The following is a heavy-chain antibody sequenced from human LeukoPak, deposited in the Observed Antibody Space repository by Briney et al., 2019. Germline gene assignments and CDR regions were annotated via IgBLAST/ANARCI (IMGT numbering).Heavy chain of an antibody. D-gene: IGHD3-22*01. CDR2: ISSSGSTI. CDR3: ARDSSPDYYDSSGYPDY. J-gene: IGHJ4*02. V-gene: IGHV3-11*01. Sequence: PGGSLRLSCAASGFTFSDYYMSWLRQAPGKGLEWVSYISSSGSTIYYADSVKGRFTICRDNAKNSLYLQMNSRRAEDTAVYYCARDSSPDYYDSSGYPDYWGQGTLVTVSS. CDR1: GFTFSDYY.